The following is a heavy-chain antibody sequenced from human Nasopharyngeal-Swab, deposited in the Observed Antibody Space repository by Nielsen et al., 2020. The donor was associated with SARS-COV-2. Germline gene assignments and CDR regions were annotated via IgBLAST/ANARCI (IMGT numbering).Heavy chain of an antibody. CDR3: AGGLGIFGFPRGGMDV. V-gene: IGHV1-3*01. CDR1: GYTFTSYA. D-gene: IGHD3-3*01. Sequence: ASVKVSCKASGYTFTSYAMHWVRQAPGQRLEWMGWINAGNGNTKYSQKFQGRVTITRDTSASTAYMELSSLRSEDTAVYYCAGGLGIFGFPRGGMDVWGQGTTVTVSS. J-gene: IGHJ6*02. CDR2: INAGNGNT.